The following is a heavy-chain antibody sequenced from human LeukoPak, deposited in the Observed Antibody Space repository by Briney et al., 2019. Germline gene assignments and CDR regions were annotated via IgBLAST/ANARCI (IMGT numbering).Heavy chain of an antibody. CDR2: INHSGST. Sequence: SETLSLTCAVYGGSFSGYYWSWIRQPPGKGLEWIGEINHSGSTNYNPSLKSRVTISVDTSKNQFSLKLSSVTAADTAVYYCARGRGETDGYNYHFDYWAQGTLVTVSS. CDR1: GGSFSGYY. V-gene: IGHV4-34*01. D-gene: IGHD5-24*01. J-gene: IGHJ4*02. CDR3: ARGRGETDGYNYHFDY.